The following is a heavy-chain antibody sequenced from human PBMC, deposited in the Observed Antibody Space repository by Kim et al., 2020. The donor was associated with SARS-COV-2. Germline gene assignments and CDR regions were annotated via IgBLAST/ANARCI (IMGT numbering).Heavy chain of an antibody. CDR2: IYYSGST. V-gene: IGHV4-39*01. J-gene: IGHJ4*02. Sequence: SETLSLTCTVSGGSISSSSYYWGWIRQPPGKGLEWIGSIYYSGSTYYNPSLKSRVTISVDTSKNQFSLKLSSVTAADTAVYYCARRRLRLGELSLYDYGGQGTLVTVSS. CDR3: ARRRLRLGELSLYDY. D-gene: IGHD3-16*02. CDR1: GGSISSSSYY.